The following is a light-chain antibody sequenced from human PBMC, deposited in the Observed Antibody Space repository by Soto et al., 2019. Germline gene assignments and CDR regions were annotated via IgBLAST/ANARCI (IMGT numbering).Light chain of an antibody. CDR2: EVN. Sequence: QSVLTQPASVSGSPGQSITISCTGTSSDVAFYNHVSWYQQHPGKAPKLLIYEVNNRPSGVSHRFSGSKSGNTASLTISGLQAEDEADYYCSSIASTHTYVFGTGTTLTVL. CDR3: SSIASTHTYV. V-gene: IGLV2-14*01. CDR1: SSDVAFYNH. J-gene: IGLJ1*01.